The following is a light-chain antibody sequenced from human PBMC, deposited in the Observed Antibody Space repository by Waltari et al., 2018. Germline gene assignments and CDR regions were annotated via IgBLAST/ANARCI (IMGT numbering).Light chain of an antibody. CDR3: QQHHNDPLT. CDR1: QGIRSV. J-gene: IGKJ4*01. CDR2: DAS. Sequence: AIQLTQSPSSVSASVGDRVTITCRASQGIRSVVAWYQQKPGKAPKLLIFDASSLESGVPSRFSGSGSGTDFTLTISSLQPEDFATYYCQQHHNDPLTFGEGTRVEIK. V-gene: IGKV1D-13*01.